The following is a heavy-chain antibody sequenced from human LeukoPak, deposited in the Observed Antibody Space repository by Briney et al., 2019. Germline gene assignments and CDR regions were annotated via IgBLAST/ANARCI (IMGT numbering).Heavy chain of an antibody. CDR3: AKSAGKYYDSSGYYRFCDC. D-gene: IGHD3-22*01. J-gene: IGHJ4*02. CDR1: GFIFSSYG. V-gene: IGHV3-33*06. CDR2: IWSDASNT. Sequence: PGGSLRLSCAASGFIFSSYGMHWVRQAPGKGLEWVAVIWSDASNTYYVDSVKGRFTISRDNSKNTLYLQMNSLRAEDTAVYYCAKSAGKYYDSSGYYRFCDCWGQGTLVTVSS.